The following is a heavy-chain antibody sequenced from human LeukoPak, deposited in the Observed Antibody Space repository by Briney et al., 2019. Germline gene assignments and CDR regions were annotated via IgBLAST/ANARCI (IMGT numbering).Heavy chain of an antibody. CDR2: VKYDGSTT. V-gene: IGHV3-74*01. J-gene: IGHJ4*02. CDR3: ARDLDWLLFDY. D-gene: IGHD3-9*01. CDR1: GFTFSAYW. Sequence: GGSLRLSCAPSGFTFSAYWMHCVRQARGKGLVWVSRVKYDGSTTTYADSVKGRFTISRDNAKNILYLQMNSLRVEDTAVYYCARDLDWLLFDYWGQGTLVTVSS.